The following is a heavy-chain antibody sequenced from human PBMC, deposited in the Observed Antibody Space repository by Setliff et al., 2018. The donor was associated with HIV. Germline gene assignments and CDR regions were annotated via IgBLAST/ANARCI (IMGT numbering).Heavy chain of an antibody. CDR3: TTDGSYDILTGPTPGAFDI. CDR1: GYSLTELS. CDR2: FDPEDAET. V-gene: IGHV1-24*01. D-gene: IGHD3-9*01. Sequence: ASVKVSCKVSGYSLTELSIHWVRQAPGEGLEWMGGFDPEDAETIYAQNFQGRVTMTEDTSTDTAYMELSSLRSEDTAFYYCTTDGSYDILTGPTPGAFDIWGQGTMVTVSS. J-gene: IGHJ3*02.